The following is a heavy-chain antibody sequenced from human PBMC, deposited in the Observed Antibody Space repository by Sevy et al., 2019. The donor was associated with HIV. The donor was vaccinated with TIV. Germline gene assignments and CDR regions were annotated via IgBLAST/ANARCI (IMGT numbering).Heavy chain of an antibody. CDR3: ARDRGEILRSAFKS. CDR1: GFTFSEFG. D-gene: IGHD3-10*01. Sequence: GGSLRLSCAASGFTFSEFGMHWVRQAPGKGLEWVAVISHDGRNNKYNADSVKGRFTISRDKSKNTLYLQMNSLRADDTAIYYCARDRGEILRSAFKSWGQGTLVTVSS. V-gene: IGHV3-30*04. J-gene: IGHJ5*02. CDR2: ISHDGRNNK.